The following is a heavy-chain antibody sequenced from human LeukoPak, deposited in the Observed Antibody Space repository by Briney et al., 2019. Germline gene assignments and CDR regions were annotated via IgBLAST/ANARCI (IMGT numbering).Heavy chain of an antibody. CDR1: GFTLTGHY. Sequence: GGSLRLSCFASGFTLTGHYMSWIRQAPGKGPEWVSYISSGSYSKYYADSVKGRFTISRDNTNNSLYLEMNSLRVEDTGFYYCARGKRTFDPGGQGTLVTLSS. CDR2: ISSGSYSK. CDR3: ARGKRTFDP. J-gene: IGHJ5*02. V-gene: IGHV3-11*01.